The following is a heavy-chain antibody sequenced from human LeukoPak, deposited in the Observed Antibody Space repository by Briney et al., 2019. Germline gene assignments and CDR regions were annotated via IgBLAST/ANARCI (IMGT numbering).Heavy chain of an antibody. Sequence: ETLSLTCDVYGGSFSGYYWSWVRQAPGKGLEWVSAISGSGGSTYYADSVKGRFTISSDNSKNTLYLQMNSLRAEDTAVYYCAKRGAEVGATVAPGDYWGQGTLVTVSS. D-gene: IGHD1-26*01. V-gene: IGHV3-23*01. J-gene: IGHJ4*02. CDR3: AKRGAEVGATVAPGDY. CDR1: GGSFSGYY. CDR2: ISGSGGST.